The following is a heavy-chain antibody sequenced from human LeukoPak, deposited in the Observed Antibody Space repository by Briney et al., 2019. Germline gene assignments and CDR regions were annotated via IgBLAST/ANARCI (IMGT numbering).Heavy chain of an antibody. D-gene: IGHD3-16*01. V-gene: IGHV3-23*05. CDR3: TKDSQGTYDGFWYGTYGMDV. Sequence: GGSLRLSCVASGFSFNTFALTWVRQAPGKGLEWVSTISDYPHYADSVRGRFTISRDNSRKTVFLQMNSLTPEDAATYYCTKDSQGTYDGFWYGTYGMDVWGQGTTVTVSS. CDR1: GFSFNTFA. J-gene: IGHJ6*02. CDR2: ISDYP.